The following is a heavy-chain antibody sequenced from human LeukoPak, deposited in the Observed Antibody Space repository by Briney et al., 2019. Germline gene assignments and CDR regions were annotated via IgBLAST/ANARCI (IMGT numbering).Heavy chain of an antibody. CDR1: GFTFSSYA. CDR2: ISYDGSNK. D-gene: IGHD3-3*01. J-gene: IGHJ4*02. Sequence: PGRSLRLSCAASGFTFSSYAMHWVRQAPGKGLEWVAVISYDGSNKYYADSVKGRFTISRDNSKNTLYLQMNSLRAEDTAVYYCANLRFLEWYDYWGQGTLVTVSS. CDR3: ANLRFLEWYDY. V-gene: IGHV3-30-3*01.